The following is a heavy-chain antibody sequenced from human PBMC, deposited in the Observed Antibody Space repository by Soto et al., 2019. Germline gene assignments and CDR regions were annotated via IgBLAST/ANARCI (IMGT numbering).Heavy chain of an antibody. Sequence: SETLSLTCAVSGGSISSSNWWSWVRQPPGKGLEWIGEIYHSGSTNYNPSLKSRVTISVDKSKNQFSLKLSSVTAADTAVYYCARANYYDSSGYYRFDYWGQGTLVTVS. V-gene: IGHV4-4*02. CDR2: IYHSGST. J-gene: IGHJ4*02. CDR3: ARANYYDSSGYYRFDY. D-gene: IGHD3-22*01. CDR1: GGSISSSNW.